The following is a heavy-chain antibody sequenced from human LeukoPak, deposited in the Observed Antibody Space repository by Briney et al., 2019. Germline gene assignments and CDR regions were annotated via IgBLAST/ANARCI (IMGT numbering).Heavy chain of an antibody. J-gene: IGHJ4*02. CDR2: ISSSSSYI. D-gene: IGHD3-22*01. CDR3: ARDSADDSSGYYRDY. V-gene: IGHV3-21*01. Sequence: GGSLRLSCAASGFTFSSYCMNWVRQAPGKGLEWVSSISSSSSYIYYADSVKGRFTISRDNAKNSLYLQMNSLRAEDTAVYYCARDSADDSSGYYRDYWGQGTLVTVSS. CDR1: GFTFSSYC.